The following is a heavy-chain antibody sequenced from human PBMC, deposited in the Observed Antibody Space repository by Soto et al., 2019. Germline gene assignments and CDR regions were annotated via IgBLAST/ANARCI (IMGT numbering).Heavy chain of an antibody. J-gene: IGHJ6*02. CDR2: IYYSGST. CDR1: GGSISSGGYY. Sequence: QVQLQESGPGLVKPSQTLSLTCTVSGGSISSGGYYWSWIRQHPGKGLEWIGYIYYSGSTYYNPSLESRVTISVDTSKNQFSLKRSSVTAADTAVYYCAASCVACGGFNYYGMDVWGQGTTVTVSS. CDR3: AASCVACGGFNYYGMDV. D-gene: IGHD5-12*01. V-gene: IGHV4-31*03.